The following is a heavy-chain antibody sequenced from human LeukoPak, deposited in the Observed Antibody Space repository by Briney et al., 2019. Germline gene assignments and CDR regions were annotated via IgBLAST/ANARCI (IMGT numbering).Heavy chain of an antibody. CDR2: ISSSSSHV. J-gene: IGHJ3*02. V-gene: IGHV3-21*01. CDR1: GFTFSSYS. CDR3: ARDRQQWLVRSAFDI. D-gene: IGHD6-19*01. Sequence: GGSLRLSCAASGFTFSSYSMNWVRQAPGKGLEWVSSISSSSSHVYYADSVKGRFTISRDNAKNSLYLQMNSLRAEDTAVYYCARDRQQWLVRSAFDIWGQGTMVTVSS.